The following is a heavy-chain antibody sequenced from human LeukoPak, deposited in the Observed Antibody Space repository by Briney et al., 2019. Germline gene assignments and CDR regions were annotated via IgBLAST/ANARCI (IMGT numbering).Heavy chain of an antibody. CDR3: ARDPYDFWSGYYWGAFDI. D-gene: IGHD3-3*01. Sequence: ASVKVSCKASGYTFTGYYMHWVRQAPGQGLEWMGIINPSGGSTSYAQKCQGRVTMTRDTSTSTVYMELSSLRSEDTAVYYCARDPYDFWSGYYWGAFDIWGQGTMVTVSS. V-gene: IGHV1-46*01. CDR2: INPSGGST. CDR1: GYTFTGYY. J-gene: IGHJ3*02.